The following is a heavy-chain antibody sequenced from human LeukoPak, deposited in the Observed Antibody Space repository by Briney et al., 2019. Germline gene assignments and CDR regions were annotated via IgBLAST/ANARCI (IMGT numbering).Heavy chain of an antibody. CDR3: ARETGSGSYDY. Sequence: SETLSLTCTVSGVSISSYWWTWIRQPAGKGLEWIGSIYTSGSTNYNPSLESRVTMSVDTSKNQFSLKLSSVTAADTALYYCARETGSGSYDYCGQGTLVTVSS. CDR1: GVSISSYW. V-gene: IGHV4-4*07. CDR2: IYTSGST. J-gene: IGHJ4*02. D-gene: IGHD3-10*01.